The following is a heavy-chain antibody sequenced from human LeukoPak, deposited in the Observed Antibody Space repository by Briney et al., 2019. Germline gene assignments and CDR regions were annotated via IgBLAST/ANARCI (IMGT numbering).Heavy chain of an antibody. CDR2: INTDGSST. V-gene: IGHV3-74*01. CDR3: ARVGGYYYYYMDV. D-gene: IGHD2-15*01. J-gene: IGHJ6*03. Sequence: PGGSLRLSCAASGFTFSSYWMHWVRQAPGKGLVWVSRINTDGSSTSYADSVKGRFTISRDNAKNTLYLQMNSLRAEDTAVYYCARVGGYYYYYMDVWGKGTTVTVSS. CDR1: GFTFSSYW.